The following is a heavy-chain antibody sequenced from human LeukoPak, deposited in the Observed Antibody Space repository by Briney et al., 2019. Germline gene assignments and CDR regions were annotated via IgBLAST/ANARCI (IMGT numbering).Heavy chain of an antibody. V-gene: IGHV5-51*01. CDR3: ARRGPYDFWSGYSTPFDY. J-gene: IGHJ4*02. D-gene: IGHD3-3*01. CDR1: GYSFTSYW. Sequence: GESLKISCKGSGYSFTSYWIGWGRLMPGKGLEWMGIIYPGDSGTRYSASFRGQVPISADKSISTAYLQWSSLKASDTAMYYCARRGPYDFWSGYSTPFDYWGQGTLVTVSS. CDR2: IYPGDSGT.